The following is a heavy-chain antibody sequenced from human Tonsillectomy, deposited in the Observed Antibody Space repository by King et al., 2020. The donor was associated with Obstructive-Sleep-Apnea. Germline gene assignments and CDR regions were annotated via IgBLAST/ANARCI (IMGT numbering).Heavy chain of an antibody. Sequence: GGGGGGGGGGRGLCWAASGFPFGGDGVHWVRQAPGTGLAWVAVRSYAGSNNYYADSVEGRFTISRDNSKNTLYLQMNRLRAEDTAVYYCAKSARAAAGTAYYGMDVWGQGTTVTVSS. D-gene: IGHD6-13*01. CDR2: RSYAGSNN. CDR1: GFPFGGDG. CDR3: AKSARAAAGTAYYGMDV. J-gene: IGHJ6*02. V-gene: IGHV3-30*18.